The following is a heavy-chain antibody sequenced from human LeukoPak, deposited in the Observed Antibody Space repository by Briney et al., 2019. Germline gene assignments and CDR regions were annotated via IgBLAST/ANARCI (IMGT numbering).Heavy chain of an antibody. V-gene: IGHV3-30*18. CDR1: GFTFSSYG. Sequence: GGSLRFSCAASGFTFSSYGMHWVRQAPGKGLEWVAVISYDGSNKYYADSVKGRFTISRDNSKNTLYLQMNSLRAEDTAVYYCAKDWTYSSSWRRFDYWGQGTLVTVSS. CDR2: ISYDGSNK. J-gene: IGHJ4*02. D-gene: IGHD6-13*01. CDR3: AKDWTYSSSWRRFDY.